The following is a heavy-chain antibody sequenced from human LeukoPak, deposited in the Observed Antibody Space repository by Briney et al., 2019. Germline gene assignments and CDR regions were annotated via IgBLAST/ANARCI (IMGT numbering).Heavy chain of an antibody. J-gene: IGHJ4*02. Sequence: PGGSLRLSCAASGFTFRSYGMHWVRQAPGKGLEWVAFIRYDGNNKYYGDSVKGRFTISRDNSKNTLYLQMNSLRAEDTAVYYCARGSYEWELLAPYYFDYWGQGTLVTVSS. CDR1: GFTFRSYG. V-gene: IGHV3-30*02. D-gene: IGHD1-26*01. CDR2: IRYDGNNK. CDR3: ARGSYEWELLAPYYFDY.